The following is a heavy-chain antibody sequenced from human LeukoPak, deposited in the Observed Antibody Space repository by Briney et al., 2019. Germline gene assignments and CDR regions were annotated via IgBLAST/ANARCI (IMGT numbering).Heavy chain of an antibody. CDR2: IYYSGST. D-gene: IGHD6-6*01. Sequence: SETLSLTCTVSGGSISSSSYYWGWIRQPPGKGLEWIGSIYYSGSTYYNPSLKSRVTISVDTSKNQFSLKLSSVTAADTAVYYCARHVIAARPSSPEALDYWGQGTLVTVSS. CDR3: ARHVIAARPSSPEALDY. V-gene: IGHV4-39*01. J-gene: IGHJ4*02. CDR1: GGSISSSSYY.